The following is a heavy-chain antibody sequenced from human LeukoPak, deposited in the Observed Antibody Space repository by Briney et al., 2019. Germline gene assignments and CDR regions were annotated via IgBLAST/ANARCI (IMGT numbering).Heavy chain of an antibody. Sequence: SVKVSCKASGGTFSSYAISWVRQAPGQGLVWMGRIIPILGIANYAQKFQGRVTITADKSTSTAYMELSSLRSEDTAVYYCARSDIVATIPYGMDVWGQGTTVTVSS. V-gene: IGHV1-69*04. CDR1: GGTFSSYA. CDR3: ARSDIVATIPYGMDV. CDR2: IIPILGIA. J-gene: IGHJ6*02. D-gene: IGHD5-12*01.